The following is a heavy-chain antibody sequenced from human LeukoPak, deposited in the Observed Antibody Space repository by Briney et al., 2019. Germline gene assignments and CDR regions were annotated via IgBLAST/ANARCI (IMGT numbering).Heavy chain of an antibody. CDR1: GGSISSYY. J-gene: IGHJ6*03. D-gene: IGHD6-13*01. Sequence: SETLSLTCTVSGGSISSYYWSWIRQPPGKGLEWIGYIYYSGSTNYNPSLKSRVTISVDTSKNQFSLKLSSVTAADTAVYYCARDLRQQLVQNPYYYYMDVWGKGTTVTVSS. CDR2: IYYSGST. V-gene: IGHV4-59*01. CDR3: ARDLRQQLVQNPYYYYMDV.